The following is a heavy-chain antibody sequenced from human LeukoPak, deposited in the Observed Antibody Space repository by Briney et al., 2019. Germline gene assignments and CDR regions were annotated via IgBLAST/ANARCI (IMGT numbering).Heavy chain of an antibody. CDR3: ARHWMAVAPYWYFDL. J-gene: IGHJ2*01. D-gene: IGHD6-19*01. V-gene: IGHV4-59*08. CDR2: IYYSGST. Sequence: SETLSLTCTVSGDSISSYYWSWIRQPPGKGLEWIGYIYYSGSTSYNPSLKSRVTISVDTSKNQFSLKLSSVTAADTAVYYCARHWMAVAPYWYFDLWGRGTLVTVSS. CDR1: GDSISSYY.